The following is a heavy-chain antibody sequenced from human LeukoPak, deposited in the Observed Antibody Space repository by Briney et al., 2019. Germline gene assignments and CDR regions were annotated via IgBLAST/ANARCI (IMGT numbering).Heavy chain of an antibody. CDR1: GRSISRYY. D-gene: IGHD3-10*01. Sequence: SETLSLTCTLSGRSISRYYWSWLPQPPGKGLEWLGYIFYSGSTNYNPSLKSRVTISVDTSKNQFSLKLSSVTAADTAVYYCASYMVRESNAFDIWGQGTMVTVSS. CDR2: IFYSGST. CDR3: ASYMVRESNAFDI. V-gene: IGHV4-59*01. J-gene: IGHJ3*02.